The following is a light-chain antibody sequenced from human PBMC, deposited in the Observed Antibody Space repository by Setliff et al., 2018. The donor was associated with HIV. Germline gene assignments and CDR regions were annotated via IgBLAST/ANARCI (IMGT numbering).Light chain of an antibody. V-gene: IGLV2-8*01. CDR1: SSDVGGYNY. J-gene: IGLJ2*01. CDR2: EVN. Sequence: QSALTQPPSASGSPGQSVTMSCTGTSSDVGGYNYVSWYQQHPGKAPKLMIYEVNKRPSGVPDRFSGSKSGNTASLTVSGLQAEDEADYYCSSYAGSNKLVFGGGTK. CDR3: SSYAGSNKLV.